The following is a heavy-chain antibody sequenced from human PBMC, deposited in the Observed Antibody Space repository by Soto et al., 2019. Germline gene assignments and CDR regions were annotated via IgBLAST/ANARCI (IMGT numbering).Heavy chain of an antibody. Sequence: QLQLQESGPGLVKPSETLSLTCTVSGGSISSSSYYWGWIRQPPGKGLEWIGSIYYSGSTYYNPSLKSRVTISVDTSKNQFSLKLSSVTAADTAVYYCASYVAVAALFDYWGQGTLVTVSS. J-gene: IGHJ4*02. CDR1: GGSISSSSYY. D-gene: IGHD6-19*01. CDR3: ASYVAVAALFDY. V-gene: IGHV4-39*01. CDR2: IYYSGST.